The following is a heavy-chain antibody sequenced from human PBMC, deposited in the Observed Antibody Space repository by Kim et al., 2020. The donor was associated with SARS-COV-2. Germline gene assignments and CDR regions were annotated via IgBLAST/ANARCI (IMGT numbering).Heavy chain of an antibody. J-gene: IGHJ6*02. CDR1: GYTFTGYY. CDR2: INPNSGGT. V-gene: IGHV1-2*06. CDR3: ARGFYPRLYPPYYYYSYGMDV. Sequence: ASVKVSCKASGYTFTGYYMHWVRQAPGQGLEWMGRINPNSGGTNYAQKFQGRVTMTRDTSISTAYMELSRLRSADTAVYYCARGFYPRLYPPYYYYSYGMDVWGQGTTVTVSS. D-gene: IGHD2-2*02.